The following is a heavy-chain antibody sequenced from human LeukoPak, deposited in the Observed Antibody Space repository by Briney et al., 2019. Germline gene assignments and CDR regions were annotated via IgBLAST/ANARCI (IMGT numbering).Heavy chain of an antibody. V-gene: IGHV4-30-4*08. CDR1: GGSIRSDDYF. J-gene: IGHJ4*02. CDR3: AGGSGSYPHGY. CDR2: IFHSGST. D-gene: IGHD3-10*01. Sequence: KPSETLSLTCTVSGGSIRSDDYFWSWIRQPPGKGLEWIGYIFHSGSTYYTPSLTSRVTISVDTSKNQFSLKLSSVTAADTAVYYCAGGSGSYPHGYWGQGTLVTVSS.